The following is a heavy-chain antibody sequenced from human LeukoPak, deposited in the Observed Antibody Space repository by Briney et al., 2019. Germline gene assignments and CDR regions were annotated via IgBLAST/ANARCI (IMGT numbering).Heavy chain of an antibody. CDR3: ARETTYYDFWSGYFVLDY. Sequence: ASVKVSCKASGYTFTSYGISWVRPAPGQGLEWMGWISAYNGNTNYAQKLQGRVTMTTDTSTSTAYMELRSLRSDDTAVYYCARETTYYDFWSGYFVLDYWGQGTLVTVSS. CDR1: GYTFTSYG. CDR2: ISAYNGNT. J-gene: IGHJ4*02. V-gene: IGHV1-18*01. D-gene: IGHD3-3*01.